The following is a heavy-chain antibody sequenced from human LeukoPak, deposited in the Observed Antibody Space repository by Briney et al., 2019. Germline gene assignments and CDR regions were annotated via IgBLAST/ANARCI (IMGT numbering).Heavy chain of an antibody. CDR2: IYTSGST. J-gene: IGHJ2*01. Sequence: KPSETLSLTCTVSGGSISSYYWSWIRKPAGKGLEWIGRIYTSGSTNYSPSLKSRVTMSADTSKNQFSLKLSSVTAADTAVYYCARDRGCSSTSFLFPETWRYFDLWGRGTLVTVSS. V-gene: IGHV4-4*07. CDR3: ARDRGCSSTSFLFPETWRYFDL. CDR1: GGSISSYY. D-gene: IGHD2-2*01.